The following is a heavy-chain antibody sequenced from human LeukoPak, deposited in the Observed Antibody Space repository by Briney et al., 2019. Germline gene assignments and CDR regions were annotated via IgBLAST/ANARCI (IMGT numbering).Heavy chain of an antibody. Sequence: GWSLRLSCAASGFTFSSYAMSWVRQAPGKGLEWVSAISGSGGSTYYADSVKGRFTISRDNSKNTLYLQMNSLRAEDTAVYYCAKDGRRYSSGWYADYWGQGTLVTVSS. CDR1: GFTFSSYA. V-gene: IGHV3-23*01. J-gene: IGHJ4*02. D-gene: IGHD6-19*01. CDR3: AKDGRRYSSGWYADY. CDR2: ISGSGGST.